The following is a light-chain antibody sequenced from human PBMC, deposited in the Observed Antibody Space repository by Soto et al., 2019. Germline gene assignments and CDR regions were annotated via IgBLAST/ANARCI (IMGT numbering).Light chain of an antibody. CDR1: SSDVGGYNY. CDR3: SSYTSSSLYV. J-gene: IGLJ1*01. CDR2: DVS. Sequence: QSVLTQPASVSGSPGQSITISCTGTSSDVGGYNYVSWYQQHPGKAPKLMIYDVSNRPSGVSNRFSGSKSGNTASLTISGLQAEEDADYYCSSYTSSSLYVFGTGTKLTVL. V-gene: IGLV2-14*01.